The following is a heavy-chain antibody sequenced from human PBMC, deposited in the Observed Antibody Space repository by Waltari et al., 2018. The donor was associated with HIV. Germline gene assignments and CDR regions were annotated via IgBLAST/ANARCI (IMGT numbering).Heavy chain of an antibody. J-gene: IGHJ4*02. CDR2: INSDGSST. CDR3: ARAGRDGKLPPDY. D-gene: IGHD1-7*01. V-gene: IGHV3-74*01. Sequence: EVQLVESGGGLVQPGGSRRLSFAASGFTFGSYLTPWFRQAPGKGLVWVSRINSDGSSTSYADSVKGRFTISRENAKNTLYLQMNSLRAEDTAVYYCARAGRDGKLPPDYWGQGTLVTVSS. CDR1: GFTFGSYL.